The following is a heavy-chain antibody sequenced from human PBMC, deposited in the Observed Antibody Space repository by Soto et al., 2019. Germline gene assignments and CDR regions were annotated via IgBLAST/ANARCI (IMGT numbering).Heavy chain of an antibody. CDR2: IRSKANNYAT. CDR3: ALAYYYGAYYFDY. CDR1: GFTFSGSA. V-gene: IGHV3-73*01. Sequence: GGSLRLSCAASGFTFSGSALHWVRQASGKGLEWLGRIRSKANNYATAYAASVKGRFTISRDDSKNTAFLQMNSLKTDDTAVYYCALAYYYGAYYFDYWGQGTLVTVSS. D-gene: IGHD3-10*01. J-gene: IGHJ4*02.